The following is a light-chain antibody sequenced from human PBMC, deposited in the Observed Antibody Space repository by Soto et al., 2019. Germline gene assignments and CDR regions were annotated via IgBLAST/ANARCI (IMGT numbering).Light chain of an antibody. Sequence: ETVMPQSQGTMSVSPGEGATLSCRASQRVDSNLAWYQQKPGQAPWLLIYGTSTRATGVPPRFSGSGSGTEFTLTISSLQSEDLAVYYCQKYDDWPPWTVGQGTKVDIK. CDR1: QRVDSN. CDR2: GTS. CDR3: QKYDDWPPWT. V-gene: IGKV3-15*01. J-gene: IGKJ1*01.